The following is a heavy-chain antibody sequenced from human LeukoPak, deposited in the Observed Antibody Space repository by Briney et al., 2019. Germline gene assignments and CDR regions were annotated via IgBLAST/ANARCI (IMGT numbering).Heavy chain of an antibody. CDR2: IYYSGST. CDR1: GGSISSSY. Sequence: PSETLSLTCTISGGSISSSYWSWIRQPPGRGLEWIGYIYYSGSTYYNPSLKSRVTISVDTSKNQFSLKLSSVTAADTAVYYCARERPLRPNRPSTFDYWGQGTLVTVSS. D-gene: IGHD3-16*01. V-gene: IGHV4-59*12. CDR3: ARERPLRPNRPSTFDY. J-gene: IGHJ4*02.